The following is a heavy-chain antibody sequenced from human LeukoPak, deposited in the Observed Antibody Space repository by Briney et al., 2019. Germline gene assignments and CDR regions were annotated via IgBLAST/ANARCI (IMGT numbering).Heavy chain of an antibody. J-gene: IGHJ4*02. CDR2: ISSGGSSI. D-gene: IGHD2-15*01. CDR1: GFSFSDYH. V-gene: IGHV3-11*01. Sequence: GGSLRLSCAASGFSFSDYHMSWIRQAPGQGLEWVSYISSGGSSIYYADSVKGRFTISRDSAKTSLYLQMNSMRAEDTAVYYCARGGYTRFDFWGQGTLVTVSS. CDR3: ARGGYTRFDF.